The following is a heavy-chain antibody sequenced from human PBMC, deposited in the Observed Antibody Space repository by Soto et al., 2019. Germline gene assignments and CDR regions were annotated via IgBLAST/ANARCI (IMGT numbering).Heavy chain of an antibody. D-gene: IGHD2-21*02. Sequence: SVKVSCKASGGTFSSYAISWVRQAPGQVLEWMGGIIPIFGTANYAQKFQGRVTITADESTSTAYMELSSLRSEDTAVYYCARDKVEFEGLPYGMDVWGQGTTVTVSS. J-gene: IGHJ6*02. CDR2: IIPIFGTA. V-gene: IGHV1-69*13. CDR1: GGTFSSYA. CDR3: ARDKVEFEGLPYGMDV.